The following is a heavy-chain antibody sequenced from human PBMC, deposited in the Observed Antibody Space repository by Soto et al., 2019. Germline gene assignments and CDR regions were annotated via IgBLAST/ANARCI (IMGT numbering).Heavy chain of an antibody. CDR2: IYPGDSDT. J-gene: IGHJ6*02. CDR3: ASTDSGYSYGADYYYYGMDV. V-gene: IGHV5-51*01. D-gene: IGHD5-18*01. CDR1: GYSFTSYW. Sequence: GESLKISCKGSGYSFTSYWIGWVRQMPGKGLEWMGIIYPGDSDTRYSPSFQGQVTISADKSTSTAYLQWSSLKASDTAMYYCASTDSGYSYGADYYYYGMDVWGQGTTVTVSS.